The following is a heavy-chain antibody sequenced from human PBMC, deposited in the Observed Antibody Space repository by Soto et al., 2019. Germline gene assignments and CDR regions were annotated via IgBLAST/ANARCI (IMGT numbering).Heavy chain of an antibody. J-gene: IGHJ3*02. D-gene: IGHD3-10*01. CDR2: IKSKTDGGTT. Sequence: SVSNAWMNWVRQAPGKGLEWVGRIKSKTDGGTTDYAAPVKGRFTISRDDSKNTLYLQMNSLKTEDTAVYYCTTKGPSKKGAWGTYGAFDIWGQGTMVTVSS. CDR1: SVSNAW. V-gene: IGHV3-15*07. CDR3: TTKGPSKKGAWGTYGAFDI.